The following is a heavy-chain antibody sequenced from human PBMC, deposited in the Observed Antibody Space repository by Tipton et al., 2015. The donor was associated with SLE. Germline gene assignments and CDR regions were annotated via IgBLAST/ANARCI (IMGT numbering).Heavy chain of an antibody. CDR3: ASFHLY. CDR1: GFVLNTYW. V-gene: IGHV3-7*01. Sequence: SLRLSCAASGFVLNTYWMSWVRQAPGKGLEWVADITDDGSREFYVDSVKGRFTISRDIAKNSLYLQMSSLRVEDTAVYFCASFHLYWGQGTLVTVSS. CDR2: ITDDGSRE. J-gene: IGHJ4*02.